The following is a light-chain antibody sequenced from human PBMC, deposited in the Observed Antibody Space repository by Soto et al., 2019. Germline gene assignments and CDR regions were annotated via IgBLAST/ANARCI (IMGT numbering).Light chain of an antibody. CDR2: DND. CDR3: GTWDSSLSAVV. J-gene: IGLJ2*01. V-gene: IGLV1-51*01. Sequence: QSALTQPPSLSAAQGQKVTISCSGSTSNIGYNFVSWYQQLPGTAPKLLIYDNDRRPSGIPDRFSASKSGTSATLDITGLQTGDEADYYCGTWDSSLSAVVFGAGTQLTVL. CDR1: TSNIGYNF.